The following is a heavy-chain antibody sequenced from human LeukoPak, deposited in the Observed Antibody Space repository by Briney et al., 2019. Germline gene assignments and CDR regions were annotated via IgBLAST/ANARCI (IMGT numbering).Heavy chain of an antibody. CDR1: GFTVSSNY. CDR3: AKDSSSSNYYYGLDV. V-gene: IGHV3-7*03. CDR2: IKQDGSDT. J-gene: IGHJ6*02. Sequence: PGGSLRLSCAASGFTVSSNYMSWVRQAPGKGLEWVANIKQDGSDTYYVDSVKGRFTISRDNAKNTLYLQMNSLRAEDTALYFCAKDSSSSNYYYGLDVWGQGTTVTVSS. D-gene: IGHD6-6*01.